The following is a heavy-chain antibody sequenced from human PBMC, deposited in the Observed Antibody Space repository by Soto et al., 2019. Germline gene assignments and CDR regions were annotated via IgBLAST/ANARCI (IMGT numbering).Heavy chain of an antibody. CDR3: ARAHYYDSSGFNGAFDI. V-gene: IGHV4-59*01. Sequence: SETLSLTCTVSGGSINSYYWSWIRRPPGKGLEWTGYIYYSGATNYNPSLKSRVTISVDTSKNQFSLKLSSVTAADTAVYYCARAHYYDSSGFNGAFDIWGQGTMVTVSS. J-gene: IGHJ3*02. CDR2: IYYSGAT. CDR1: GGSINSYY. D-gene: IGHD3-22*01.